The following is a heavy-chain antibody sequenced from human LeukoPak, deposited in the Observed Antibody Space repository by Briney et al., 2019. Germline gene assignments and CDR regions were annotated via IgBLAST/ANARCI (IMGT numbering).Heavy chain of an antibody. J-gene: IGHJ5*02. CDR3: ARGRARGYSNWFDP. D-gene: IGHD5-18*01. CDR1: GGSISSSNW. CDR2: IYHSGST. V-gene: IGHV4-4*02. Sequence: SETLSLTCAVSGGSISSSNWWSWVRQPPGKGLEWIGEIYHSGSTNYNPSLKSRVTISVDKSKNQFSLKLSSVTAADTAVYYCARGRARGYSNWFDPWGQGTLVTVSS.